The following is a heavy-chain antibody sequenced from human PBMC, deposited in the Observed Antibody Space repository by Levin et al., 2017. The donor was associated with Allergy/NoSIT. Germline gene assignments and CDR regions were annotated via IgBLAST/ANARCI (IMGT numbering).Heavy chain of an antibody. V-gene: IGHV3-74*03. CDR2: INIDGRKT. CDR3: AREARGGNWFDP. Sequence: GESLKISCAASGFTLSSHWMHWVRQAPGKGLVWVSRINIDGRKTTYADSVKGRFTISRDNAKNTLYLQMNSLRVEDTAVYYCAREARGGNWFDPWGQGTLVTVSS. CDR1: GFTLSSHW. D-gene: IGHD1-26*01. J-gene: IGHJ5*02.